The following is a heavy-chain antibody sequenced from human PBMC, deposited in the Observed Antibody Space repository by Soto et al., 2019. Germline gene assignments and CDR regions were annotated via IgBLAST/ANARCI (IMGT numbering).Heavy chain of an antibody. D-gene: IGHD6-6*01. V-gene: IGHV5-51*01. CDR1: GYSFTSYW. J-gene: IGHJ4*02. Sequence: PGEALKISCKGSGYSFTSYWIGWVRQMPGKGLEWMGIIYPGDSDTRYSPSFQGQVTISADKSISTAYLQWSSLKASDTAMYYCARTLLGGSSSPAFGYWGQGTLVTVSS. CDR3: ARTLLGGSSSPAFGY. CDR2: IYPGDSDT.